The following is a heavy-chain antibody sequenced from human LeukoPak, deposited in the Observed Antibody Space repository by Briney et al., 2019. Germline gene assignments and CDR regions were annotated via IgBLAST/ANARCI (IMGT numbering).Heavy chain of an antibody. J-gene: IGHJ3*02. V-gene: IGHV4-31*03. Sequence: SETLSLTCTVSGGSITSGVSYWSWIRQHPGKGLEWIGYISYSGSTYQNPSLKSRVTISVDTSKNQFSLKLSSVTAADTAVYYCARDLDNNDAFDIWGQGTMVTVSS. D-gene: IGHD5-24*01. CDR3: ARDLDNNDAFDI. CDR1: GGSITSGVSY. CDR2: ISYSGST.